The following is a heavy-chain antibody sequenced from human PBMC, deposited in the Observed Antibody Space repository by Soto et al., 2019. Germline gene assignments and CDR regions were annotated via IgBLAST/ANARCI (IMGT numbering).Heavy chain of an antibody. CDR2: ISSDEKIK. J-gene: IGHJ4*02. Sequence: GGSLRLSSVSSGFIFINFGMHWVRQAPGKGLEWVAVISSDEKIKQYADSVRGRFAISRDNSKNTLYLQMTSLRAEDTAIYYCARGLRSVLDYWGQGTLVTVSS. CDR1: GFIFINFG. D-gene: IGHD6-6*01. V-gene: IGHV3-33*01. CDR3: ARGLRSVLDY.